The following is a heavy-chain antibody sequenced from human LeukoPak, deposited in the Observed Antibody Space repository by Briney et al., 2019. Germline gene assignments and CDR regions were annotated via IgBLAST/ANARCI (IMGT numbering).Heavy chain of an antibody. Sequence: SQTLSLTCTVSGGSIGSDTDYWSWIRQHPGKGLGWIGYIYDSGTIYYNPSLQSRVSISVDPSKTQFSLRVNSVTAADTAVYYCARTAGGDPYFDYWGRGTLVTVSS. CDR2: IYDSGTI. CDR3: ARTAGGDPYFDY. D-gene: IGHD4-17*01. V-gene: IGHV4-31*03. CDR1: GGSIGSDTDY. J-gene: IGHJ4*02.